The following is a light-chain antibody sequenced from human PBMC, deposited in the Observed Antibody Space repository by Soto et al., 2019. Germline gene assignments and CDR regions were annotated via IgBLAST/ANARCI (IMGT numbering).Light chain of an antibody. Sequence: NFMLTQPHSVSESPGKTVTISCTRSSGSIDSNYVQWYQQRPGSAPTTVIYEDNQRPSGVPDRFSGSIDSSSNSASLTIFGLKTEDEADYYCQSYDSNNQVFGGGTQLTVL. V-gene: IGLV6-57*03. CDR1: SGSIDSNY. CDR2: EDN. J-gene: IGLJ7*01. CDR3: QSYDSNNQV.